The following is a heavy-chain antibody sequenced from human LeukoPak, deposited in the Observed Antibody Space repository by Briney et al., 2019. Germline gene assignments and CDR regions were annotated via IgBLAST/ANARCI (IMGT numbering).Heavy chain of an antibody. D-gene: IGHD6-19*01. CDR3: AKGITPAVAGTGWVFDY. CDR1: GFTFDDYA. J-gene: IGHJ4*02. Sequence: GGSLRLSCAASGFTFDDYAMHWVRQAPGKGLEWVSGISWNSGSIGYADSVKGRFTISRDNAKNSLYLQMNSLRAEDTALYYCAKGITPAVAGTGWVFDYWGQGTLVTVSS. V-gene: IGHV3-9*01. CDR2: ISWNSGSI.